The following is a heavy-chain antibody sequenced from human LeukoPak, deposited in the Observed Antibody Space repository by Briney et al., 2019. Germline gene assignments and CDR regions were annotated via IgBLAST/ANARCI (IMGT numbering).Heavy chain of an antibody. CDR1: GFTFSTYG. CDR3: AKDKGYLPSLYGMDV. CDR2: IRYDGSNE. D-gene: IGHD6-13*01. J-gene: IGHJ6*02. Sequence: GGSLRLSCAASGFTFSTYGMHWVRQAPVKGLEWVAFIRYDGSNEDYAASVKGRFTISRDNSKNTLYLQMNSLRAEDTAVYYCAKDKGYLPSLYGMDVWGQGTTVTVSS. V-gene: IGHV3-30*02.